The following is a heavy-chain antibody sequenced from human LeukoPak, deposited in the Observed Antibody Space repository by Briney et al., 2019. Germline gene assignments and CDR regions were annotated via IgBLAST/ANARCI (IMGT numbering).Heavy chain of an antibody. D-gene: IGHD2-2*02. Sequence: ASVTVSCKASGYTFTGYYMHWVRQAPGQGLEWMGWINPNSGGTNYAQKSQGRVTMTRDTSISTAYMELSRLRSDDTAVYYCARVIEEGYYTFSIDYWGQGTLVTVSS. J-gene: IGHJ4*02. CDR1: GYTFTGYY. CDR2: INPNSGGT. CDR3: ARVIEEGYYTFSIDY. V-gene: IGHV1-2*02.